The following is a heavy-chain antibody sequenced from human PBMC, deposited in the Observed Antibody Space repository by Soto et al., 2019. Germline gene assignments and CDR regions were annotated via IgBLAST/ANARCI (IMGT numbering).Heavy chain of an antibody. CDR2: VVVGSGLT. D-gene: IGHD5-12*01. CDR1: GYTFTSYG. J-gene: IGHJ4*02. Sequence: SVKVSCKASGYTFTSYGISWVRQAPGQGLEWVGWVVVGSGLTNYAQQFQGKVTITWDMSTSTAYMELSSLRSEDTAVYYCAKLGFPYSGYHYEWRKVFDYWGQGTPVTVSS. CDR3: AKLGFPYSGYHYEWRKVFDY. V-gene: IGHV1-58*02.